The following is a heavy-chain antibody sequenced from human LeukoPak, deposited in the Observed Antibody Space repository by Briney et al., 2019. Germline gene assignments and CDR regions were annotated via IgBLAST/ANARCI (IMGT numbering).Heavy chain of an antibody. CDR3: AKDSFSHNGVYDALDI. D-gene: IGHD2-8*01. V-gene: IGHV3-23*01. CDR1: GFSFSNYA. J-gene: IGHJ3*02. Sequence: GGSLKLSCAASGFSFSNYAMTWVRQAPGKGLERVSTIGGGPVYYADSVKGRFTISRDDSKNTLFLQMNSLRAEDTAIYYCAKDSFSHNGVYDALDIWGQGTMVTVSS. CDR2: IGGGPV.